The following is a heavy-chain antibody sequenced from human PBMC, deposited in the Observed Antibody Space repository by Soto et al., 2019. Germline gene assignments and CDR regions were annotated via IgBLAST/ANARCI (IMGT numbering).Heavy chain of an antibody. CDR2: IYHSAKP. J-gene: IGHJ5*02. Sequence: TLSVPSADAGAAVTECVHYCTWIRQSPGKGLEWILYIYHSAKPWYNSLVKGQFSTSIDTSTNQFCLVVHSATAADSAVYFCAREVTPRPTTVGWFDPWGPGILVTVSP. CDR3: AREVTPRPTTVGWFDP. CDR1: GAAVTECVHY. V-gene: IGHV4-31*11. D-gene: IGHD1-26*01.